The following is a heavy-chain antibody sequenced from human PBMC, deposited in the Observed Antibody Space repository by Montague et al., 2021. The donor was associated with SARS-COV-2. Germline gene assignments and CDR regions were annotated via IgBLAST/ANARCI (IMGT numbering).Heavy chain of an antibody. CDR1: GGSVSSGSYY. Sequence: SETLSLTCTVSGGSVSSGSYYWSWIRQPPGKGLEWIGYIYYSGSTNYXPSLKSRVTISVDTSKNQFSLKLSSVTVADTAVYYCARDPWHITVFGVVTRYGMDVWGQGTTVTVSS. CDR2: IYYSGST. D-gene: IGHD3-3*01. V-gene: IGHV4-61*01. J-gene: IGHJ6*02. CDR3: ARDPWHITVFGVVTRYGMDV.